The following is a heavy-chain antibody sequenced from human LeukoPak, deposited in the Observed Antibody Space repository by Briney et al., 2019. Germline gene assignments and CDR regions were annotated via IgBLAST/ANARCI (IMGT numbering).Heavy chain of an antibody. J-gene: IGHJ4*02. CDR2: IWYDGSNK. CDR1: GFTFSSYA. Sequence: PGGSLRLSCAASGFTFSSYAMSWVRQAPGKGLEWVAVIWYDGSNKYYADSVKGRFTISRDNSKNTLYLQMNSLTAEDTAVYYCARDGFGSGSYSHPDYWGQGTLVTVSS. D-gene: IGHD3-10*01. V-gene: IGHV3-33*08. CDR3: ARDGFGSGSYSHPDY.